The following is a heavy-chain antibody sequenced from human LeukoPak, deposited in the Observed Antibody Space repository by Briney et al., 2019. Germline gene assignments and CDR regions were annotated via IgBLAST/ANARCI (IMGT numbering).Heavy chain of an antibody. CDR3: ETAYSSSSDPTFDY. CDR2: IRYDGSNK. J-gene: IGHJ4*02. D-gene: IGHD6-13*01. Sequence: GGSLRLSCAASGFPFSSYGMHWVRQAPGKGLEWVAFIRYDGSNKYYAYSVKGRFTISSDNSKNTLYLQMNSLRADATASYCCETAYSSSSDPTFDYWGQGTLVTVSS. CDR1: GFPFSSYG. V-gene: IGHV3-30*02.